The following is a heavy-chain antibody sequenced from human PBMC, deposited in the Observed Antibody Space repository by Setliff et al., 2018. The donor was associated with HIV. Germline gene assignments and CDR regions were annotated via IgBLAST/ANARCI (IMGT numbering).Heavy chain of an antibody. V-gene: IGHV3-21*01. CDR2: ISSSSSYI. CDR3: ARKLLTRPNYYGMDV. J-gene: IGHJ6*02. D-gene: IGHD2-15*01. Sequence: PGGSLRLSCAASGFTFSSYSMNWVRQAPGKGLEWVSSISSSSSYIYYADSVKGRFTTSRDNAKSSLYLQMNSLRAEDTAVYYCARKLLTRPNYYGMDVWGQGTTVTVSS. CDR1: GFTFSSYS.